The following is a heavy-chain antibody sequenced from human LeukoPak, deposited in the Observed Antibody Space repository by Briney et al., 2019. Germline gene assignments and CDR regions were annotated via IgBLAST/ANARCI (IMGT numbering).Heavy chain of an antibody. D-gene: IGHD2-2*01. CDR1: GFTFSSYA. CDR3: ANTYAYCSSTSCPFDY. V-gene: IGHV3-23*01. Sequence: PGGSLRLSCSASGFTFSSYAMSWVRQAPGKGLEWVSAISGSGGSTYYADSVKGRFTISRDNSKNTLYLQMNSLRAEDTAVYYCANTYAYCSSTSCPFDYWGQGTLVTVSS. J-gene: IGHJ4*02. CDR2: ISGSGGST.